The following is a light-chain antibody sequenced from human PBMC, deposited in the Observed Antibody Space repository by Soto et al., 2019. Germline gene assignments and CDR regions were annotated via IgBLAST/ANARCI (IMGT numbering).Light chain of an antibody. CDR2: AAS. CDR3: LQHNTYPHT. Sequence: DTQMTQSPSAMSASVGDRVTITCRASRGITNYVAWFQQKPGQVPKRLIYAASSLHRGVPSRFSGSGSGTEFTLTISSLQPEDFATYFCLQHNTYPHTFGQATKLEIK. CDR1: RGITNY. J-gene: IGKJ2*01. V-gene: IGKV1-17*03.